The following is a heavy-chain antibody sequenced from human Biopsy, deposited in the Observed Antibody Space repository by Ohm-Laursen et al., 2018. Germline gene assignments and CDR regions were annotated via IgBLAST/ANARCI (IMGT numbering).Heavy chain of an antibody. V-gene: IGHV1-18*01. J-gene: IGHJ5*02. Sequence: GASMKVSCKASGYSLSTFGLNWVRQAPGLGLEWMGWISAYNGQTSYAPNFQGRLIMTTDTSTGTAYMELRSLRSDDTAMYYCARDSRDKFDLWGQGTLVTVSS. CDR3: ARDSRDKFDL. CDR1: GYSLSTFG. CDR2: ISAYNGQT.